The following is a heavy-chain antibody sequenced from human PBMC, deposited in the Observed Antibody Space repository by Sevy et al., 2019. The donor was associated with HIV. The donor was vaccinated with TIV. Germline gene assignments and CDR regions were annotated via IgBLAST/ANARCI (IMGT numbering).Heavy chain of an antibody. D-gene: IGHD2-15*01. CDR2: ISRSPDTM. J-gene: IGHJ4*02. V-gene: IGHV3-48*03. CDR1: AFTFSSYG. Sequence: GGSLRLSCTASAFTFSSYGLNWVRQAPGKGLEWISYISRSPDTMYYADSVKGRFTISRDNAKNSLYLQMNTLRGEDTAVYYCAREGLGGFLISLDYWGPGTLVTVSS. CDR3: AREGLGGFLISLDY.